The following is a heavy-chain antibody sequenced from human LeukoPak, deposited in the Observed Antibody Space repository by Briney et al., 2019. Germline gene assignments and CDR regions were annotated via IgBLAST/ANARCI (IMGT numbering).Heavy chain of an antibody. CDR3: AREDSGSYYNYYYFYMDV. Sequence: SETLSLTCTVSGGSISSCSYYWGWIRPPPGQGLVWIGSFYYSGSTYYNPSLKGRVTISVDTSKNQFSLKLSSVTAADTAVYYCAREDSGSYYNYYYFYMDVWGKGTTVTISS. V-gene: IGHV4-39*07. CDR1: GGSISSCSYY. J-gene: IGHJ6*03. CDR2: FYYSGST. D-gene: IGHD3-10*01.